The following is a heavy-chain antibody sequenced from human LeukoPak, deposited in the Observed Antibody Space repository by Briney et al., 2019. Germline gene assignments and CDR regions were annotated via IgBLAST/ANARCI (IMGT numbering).Heavy chain of an antibody. CDR1: GFSFSVYY. D-gene: IGHD3-16*01. V-gene: IGHV3-11*06. CDR2: ISSSSSSYT. J-gene: IGHJ4*02. Sequence: PGGSLRLSCAASGFSFSVYYMSWIRQAPGKGLEWVSFISSSSSSYTNYADSVKGRFTISRDNAKKSLYLQMNSLRAEDTAVYYCARDGQQGGFDYWGQGALVTVSS. CDR3: ARDGQQGGFDY.